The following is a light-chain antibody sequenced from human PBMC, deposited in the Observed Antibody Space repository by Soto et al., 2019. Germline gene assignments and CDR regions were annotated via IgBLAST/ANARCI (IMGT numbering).Light chain of an antibody. Sequence: DIQRTQSPSTLPASVGDRVTITCRASQSISNWLAWYQQKPGTAPKLLIYHASTLESGVPSRFSGSGSGTECTLTISCLQNDDVATYYGQQYYSYTPTFCQGTKVDIK. CDR3: QQYYSYTPT. J-gene: IGKJ1*01. CDR2: HAS. CDR1: QSISNW. V-gene: IGKV1-5*01.